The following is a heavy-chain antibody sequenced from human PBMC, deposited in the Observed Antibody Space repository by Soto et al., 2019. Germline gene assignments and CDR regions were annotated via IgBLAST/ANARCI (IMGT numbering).Heavy chain of an antibody. CDR3: TRDASRDSSARGWFDP. Sequence: GGSLRLSCAAFGFTFRSFTMNWVRQAPRKGLEWVSTISSNSAYIYYTDALRGRFTISRDNAKNSLHLQMNSLRAEDTAVYYCTRDASRDSSARGWFDPWGPGTLVTVSS. CDR2: ISSNSAYI. CDR1: GFTFRSFT. V-gene: IGHV3-21*01. J-gene: IGHJ5*02. D-gene: IGHD6-13*01.